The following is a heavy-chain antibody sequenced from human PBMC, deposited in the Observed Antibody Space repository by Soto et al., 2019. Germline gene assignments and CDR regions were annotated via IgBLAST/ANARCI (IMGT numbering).Heavy chain of an antibody. CDR3: ANEFSPRSRGSFDY. Sequence: EVQLLESGGGLVQPGGSLRLSCAASGFTFSSYAMNWVRRAPGKGLEWVSGITGSGDRTFYADSVKGRFTVSRDNSRDTLFLQMNSLRAEDTAVYYWANEFSPRSRGSFDYWGQGTLVTVSS. D-gene: IGHD3-10*01. V-gene: IGHV3-23*01. CDR2: ITGSGDRT. J-gene: IGHJ4*02. CDR1: GFTFSSYA.